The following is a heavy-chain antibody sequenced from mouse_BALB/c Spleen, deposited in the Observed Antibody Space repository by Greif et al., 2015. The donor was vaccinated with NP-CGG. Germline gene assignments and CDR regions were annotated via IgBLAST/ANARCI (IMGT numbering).Heavy chain of an antibody. CDR1: GYTFTSYW. CDR2: IYPGSGST. CDR3: TRYYGSSLDY. Sequence: LQQSGSELVRPGASVKLSCKASGYTFTSYWMHWVKQRHGQGLEWIGNIYPGSGSTNYDEKFKSKGTLTVDTSSSTAYMHLSSLTSEDSAVYYCTRYYGSSLDYWGQGTTLTVSS. D-gene: IGHD1-1*01. V-gene: IGHV1S22*01. J-gene: IGHJ2*01.